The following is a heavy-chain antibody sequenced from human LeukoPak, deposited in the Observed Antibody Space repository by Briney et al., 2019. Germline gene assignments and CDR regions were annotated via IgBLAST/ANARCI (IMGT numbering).Heavy chain of an antibody. D-gene: IGHD3-22*01. J-gene: IGHJ4*02. CDR3: ARQYYYDSSGYYEVFDY. CDR2: IYPGDSDT. CDR1: GYSFTSYW. V-gene: IGHV5-51*01. Sequence: GESLKISCKGSGYSFTSYWIGWVRQMPGKGLEWMGIIYPGDSDTRHSPSFQGQVTISADKSISTAYLQWSSLKASDTAMYYCARQYYYDSSGYYEVFDYWGQGTLVTVSS.